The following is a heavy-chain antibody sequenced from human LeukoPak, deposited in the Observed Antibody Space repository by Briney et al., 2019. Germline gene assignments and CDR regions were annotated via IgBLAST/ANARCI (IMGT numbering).Heavy chain of an antibody. V-gene: IGHV3-30*18. CDR2: ISYDGSNK. CDR3: AKDGRIYSSSWYVAFDI. Sequence: GRSLRLSCAASGFTFSSYGMHWVRQAPGKGLEWVAVISYDGSNKYYADSVKGRFTISGDNSKNTLYLQMNSLRAEDTAVYYCAKDGRIYSSSWYVAFDIWGQGTMVTVSS. J-gene: IGHJ3*02. CDR1: GFTFSSYG. D-gene: IGHD6-13*01.